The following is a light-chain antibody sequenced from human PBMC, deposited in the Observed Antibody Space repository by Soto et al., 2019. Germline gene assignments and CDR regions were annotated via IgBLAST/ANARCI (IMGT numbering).Light chain of an antibody. CDR3: QQYYNWPRT. Sequence: EIVMTQSPATLSVSPGERATLSCRASENIYTNLALYQQKPGQAPRLLFYGASTRATGLPARFSDTGSGTEFTLTINSLQAEDSAVYYCQQYYNWPRTFGQGTRLEI. J-gene: IGKJ5*01. CDR1: ENIYTN. CDR2: GAS. V-gene: IGKV3-15*01.